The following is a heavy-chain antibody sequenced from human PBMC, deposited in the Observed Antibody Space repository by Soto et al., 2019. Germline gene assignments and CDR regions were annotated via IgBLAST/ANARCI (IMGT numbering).Heavy chain of an antibody. CDR1: GFTFSSYA. Sequence: WGSLRLSCAASGFTFSSYAMSWFRQAPGKGLEWVSAISGSGGSTYYADSVKGRFTISRDNSKNTLYLQMNSLRAEDTAVYYYSKDYYDSSPSGGFASRGQRTLVTVSS. CDR2: ISGSGGST. CDR3: SKDYYDSSPSGGFAS. J-gene: IGHJ5*01. D-gene: IGHD3-22*01. V-gene: IGHV3-23*01.